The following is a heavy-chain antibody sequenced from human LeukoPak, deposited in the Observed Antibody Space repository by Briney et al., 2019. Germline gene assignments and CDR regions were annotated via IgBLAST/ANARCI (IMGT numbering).Heavy chain of an antibody. CDR2: INPSGGST. CDR1: GYTFTSYY. Sequence: GASVKVSCKASGYTFTSYYMHWVRRAPGQGLEWMGIINPSGGSTSYAQKFQGRVTMTRDMSTSTVYMELSSLRSEDTAVYYCARDRIPRNYDSSGYYLNWFDPWGQGTLVTVSS. V-gene: IGHV1-46*01. CDR3: ARDRIPRNYDSSGYYLNWFDP. J-gene: IGHJ5*02. D-gene: IGHD3-22*01.